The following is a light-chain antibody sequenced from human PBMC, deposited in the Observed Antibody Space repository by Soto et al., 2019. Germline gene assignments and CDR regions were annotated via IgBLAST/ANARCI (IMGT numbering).Light chain of an antibody. Sequence: QSVLTQPASVSGSPGQSTTISCIGSSSDVGSYNLVSWFQQHPGKAPKLMIFEGTKRPSGVSDRFSGFKSGNTAPLTISGLQAEDEADYYCCSYAGGGSFVFGTGTKVTVL. CDR2: EGT. J-gene: IGLJ1*01. CDR3: CSYAGGGSFV. CDR1: SSDVGSYNL. V-gene: IGLV2-23*01.